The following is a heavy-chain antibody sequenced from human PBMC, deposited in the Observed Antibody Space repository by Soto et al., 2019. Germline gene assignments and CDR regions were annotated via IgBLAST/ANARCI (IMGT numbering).Heavy chain of an antibody. CDR2: ISTSSSYI. CDR1: GFTFNNYS. J-gene: IGHJ4*02. Sequence: GGSLRLSCAASGFTFNNYSMNWFRQAPGKGLEWVSSISTSSSYIYYADSLEGRFTISRDNAKNSLYLQMNSLRAEDTAVYYCAKNPGYYYDSTGYHFDYWGQGTLVTVS. V-gene: IGHV3-21*01. D-gene: IGHD3-22*01. CDR3: AKNPGYYYDSTGYHFDY.